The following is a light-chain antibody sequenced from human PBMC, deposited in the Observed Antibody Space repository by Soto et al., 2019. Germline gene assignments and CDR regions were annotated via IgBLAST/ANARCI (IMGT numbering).Light chain of an antibody. CDR1: SSDVGGYNF. Sequence: QSVLTQPRSVSGSPGQSVTISCTGTSSDVGGYNFVSWYQQHPGKAPKLMIYDVSKRPSGVPDRFSGYKYDNTASLTISGLQAEDEADYYCCSYAGTYTIYVCGSGTKLTVL. CDR3: CSYAGTYTIYV. V-gene: IGLV2-11*01. J-gene: IGLJ1*01. CDR2: DVS.